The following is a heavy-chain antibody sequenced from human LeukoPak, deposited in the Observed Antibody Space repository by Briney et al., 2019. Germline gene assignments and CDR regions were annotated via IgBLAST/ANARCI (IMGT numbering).Heavy chain of an antibody. CDR1: GYTFTGHY. V-gene: IGHV1-2*02. J-gene: IGHJ4*02. Sequence: ASVKVSCKASGYTFTGHYMHWVRQAPGQGLEWMGWINPNNCGTKYAQKFQGRVIMTRDTSISTAYMELSRLRSDDTAVYYCARKTYSVTYYDYWGQGTLVSVSP. CDR3: ARKTYSVTYYDY. CDR2: INPNNCGT. D-gene: IGHD1-26*01.